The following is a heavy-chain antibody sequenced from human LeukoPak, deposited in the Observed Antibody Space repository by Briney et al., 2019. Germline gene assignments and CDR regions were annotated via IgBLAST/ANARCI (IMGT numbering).Heavy chain of an antibody. CDR1: GGSISSSNW. D-gene: IGHD3-10*01. Sequence: SGTLSLTCAVSGGSISSSNWWSWVRQPPWKGLEWIGEIYHSGSTNYNPSLKSRVTISVDKSKNQFSLKLSSVTAADTAVYYCARDRSPWADGGSGSYTAFDPWGQGTLVTVSS. J-gene: IGHJ5*02. CDR2: IYHSGST. V-gene: IGHV4-4*02. CDR3: ARDRSPWADGGSGSYTAFDP.